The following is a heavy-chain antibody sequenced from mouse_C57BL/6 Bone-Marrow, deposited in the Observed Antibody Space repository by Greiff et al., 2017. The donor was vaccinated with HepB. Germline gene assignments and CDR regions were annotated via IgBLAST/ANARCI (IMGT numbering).Heavy chain of an antibody. Sequence: VQLQESGPGLVAPSQSLSITCTVSGFSLTSYGVDWVRQSPGKGLEWLGVIWGVGSTNYNSALKSRLSISKDNSKSQVFLKMNSLQTDDTAMYYCARNYDGGAYYAMDYWGQGTSVTVSS. CDR1: GFSLTSYG. CDR3: ARNYDGGAYYAMDY. V-gene: IGHV2-6*01. J-gene: IGHJ4*01. CDR2: IWGVGST. D-gene: IGHD2-4*01.